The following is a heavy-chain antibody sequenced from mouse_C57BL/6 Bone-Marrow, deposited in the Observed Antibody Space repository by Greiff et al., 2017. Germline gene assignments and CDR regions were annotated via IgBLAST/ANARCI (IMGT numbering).Heavy chain of an antibody. CDR2: IDPSDSHT. CDR1: GYTFTSYW. D-gene: IGHD1-1*01. Sequence: VQLQQPGAELVRPGTSVKLSCKASGYTFTSYWMHWVKQRPGQGLEWIGVIDPSDSHTNSNQKFKGKATLTVDTSSSTAYMQLSSLTSEDYEVYYRARALYYYGSSLYYFDYGGQGTTLTVSS. V-gene: IGHV1-59*01. J-gene: IGHJ2*01. CDR3: ARALYYYGSSLYYFDY.